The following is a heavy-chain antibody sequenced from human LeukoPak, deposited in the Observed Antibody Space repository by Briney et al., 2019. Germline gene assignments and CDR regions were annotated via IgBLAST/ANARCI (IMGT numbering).Heavy chain of an antibody. CDR1: GYTFTIYY. V-gene: IGHV1-46*01. D-gene: IGHD5-18*01. CDR2: INPSGGST. CDR3: ARDGSYGPDY. Sequence: GASVKVSFKASGYTFTIYYMHWVRQASGQGLEWMGIINPSGGSTNYAQKFQGRVTMTRDTSTSTVYMELSSLRSEDTAVYYCARDGSYGPDYWGQGTLVTVSS. J-gene: IGHJ4*02.